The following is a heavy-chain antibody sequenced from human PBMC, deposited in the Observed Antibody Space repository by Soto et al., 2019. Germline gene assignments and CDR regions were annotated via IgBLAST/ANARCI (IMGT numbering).Heavy chain of an antibody. V-gene: IGHV3-21*01. Sequence: EVQLVESGGGLVKPGGSLRLSCAASGFTFSSYSMNWVRQAPGKGLEWVSSISSSSSYIYYADSVKGRFTISRDNAKNSLYLQMNSLRAEDTAVYYCARVGGGGYSYHPGSFDIWGQGTMVTVSS. CDR2: ISSSSSYI. D-gene: IGHD5-18*01. J-gene: IGHJ3*02. CDR1: GFTFSSYS. CDR3: ARVGGGGYSYHPGSFDI.